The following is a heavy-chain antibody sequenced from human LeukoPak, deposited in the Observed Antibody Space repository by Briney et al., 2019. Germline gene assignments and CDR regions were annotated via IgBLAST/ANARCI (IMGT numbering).Heavy chain of an antibody. CDR2: INPNSGGT. CDR3: ARDPLTGTSAFDI. V-gene: IGHV1-2*02. D-gene: IGHD1-20*01. Sequence: PMASVKVSCKASGYTFTGYYMHWVRQAPGQGLEWMGWINPNSGGTNYAQKFQGRVTITTDESTSTAYMELSSLRSEDTAVYYCARDPLTGTSAFDIWGQGTMVTVSS. CDR1: GYTFTGYY. J-gene: IGHJ3*02.